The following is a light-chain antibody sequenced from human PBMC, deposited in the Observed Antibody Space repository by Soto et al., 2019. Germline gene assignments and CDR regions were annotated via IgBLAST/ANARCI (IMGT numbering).Light chain of an antibody. V-gene: IGLV1-44*01. CDR2: SNN. Sequence: QSALTQPPSPSGTPGQRVTISCSGSSSNIGSNTVNWYQHLPGTAPKLLIYSNNQRPSGVPDRFSGSKSGTSASLAISGLQSEDEADYYCAAWDDSLNRVVFGGGTKLTVL. J-gene: IGLJ2*01. CDR1: SSNIGSNT. CDR3: AAWDDSLNRVV.